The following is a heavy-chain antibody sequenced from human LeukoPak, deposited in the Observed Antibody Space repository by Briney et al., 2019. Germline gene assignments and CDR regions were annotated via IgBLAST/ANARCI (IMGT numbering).Heavy chain of an antibody. CDR3: ARFAVAGTDWFDP. V-gene: IGHV4-61*01. D-gene: IGHD6-19*01. Sequence: SETLSLTCTVSGGSVSSGSYYWSWIRQPPGKGLEWIGYIYYSGTINYNPSLKSRVTISVDTSKNQFSLKLSSVTAADTAVYYCARFAVAGTDWFDPWGQGTLVTVSS. CDR2: IYYSGTI. J-gene: IGHJ5*02. CDR1: GGSVSSGSYY.